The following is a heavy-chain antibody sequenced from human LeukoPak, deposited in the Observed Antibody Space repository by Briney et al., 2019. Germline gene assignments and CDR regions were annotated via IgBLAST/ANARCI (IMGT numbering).Heavy chain of an antibody. CDR1: GFTFSDYY. V-gene: IGHV3-11*03. CDR2: ISHTTSYI. Sequence: GGSLTLSCAASGFTFSDYYMSWIRQAPGKGLEWISYISHTTSYIRYADSVKGRFTISRDNAKNSVYLQMNSLRAEDTALYFCAKVSGEGWFFDYWGQGTLVTVSS. CDR3: AKVSGEGWFFDY. D-gene: IGHD6-19*01. J-gene: IGHJ4*02.